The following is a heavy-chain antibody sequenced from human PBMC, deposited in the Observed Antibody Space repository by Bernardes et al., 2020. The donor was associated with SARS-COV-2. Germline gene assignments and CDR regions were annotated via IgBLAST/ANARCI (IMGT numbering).Heavy chain of an antibody. Sequence: GGPLRLSCAASGFTFSSYGMHWVRQAPGKGLEWVAVISYDGSNKYYADSVKGRFTISRDNSKNTLYLQMNSLRAEDTAVYYCASHPYIPQPGDILTGYHDRLRNFGGVVEDYWGQGTLVTVSS. CDR1: GFTFSSYG. V-gene: IGHV3-30*03. CDR2: ISYDGSNK. J-gene: IGHJ4*02. CDR3: ASHPYIPQPGDILTGYHDRLRNFGGVVEDY. D-gene: IGHD3-9*01.